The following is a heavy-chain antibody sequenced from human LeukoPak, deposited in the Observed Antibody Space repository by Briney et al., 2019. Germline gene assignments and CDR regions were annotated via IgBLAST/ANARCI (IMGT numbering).Heavy chain of an antibody. Sequence: SETLSLTCTVSGAPIGSFYWVWIRQPAGKGLEWIGRLYNGGDTNYSPSLRSRVTMPVDTSKNQFSLKLKSVTAADTAVYYCARGVEASGVGFYAFDIWGQGTMVTVSS. D-gene: IGHD6-13*01. CDR1: GAPIGSFY. J-gene: IGHJ3*02. CDR3: ARGVEASGVGFYAFDI. CDR2: LYNGGDT. V-gene: IGHV4-4*07.